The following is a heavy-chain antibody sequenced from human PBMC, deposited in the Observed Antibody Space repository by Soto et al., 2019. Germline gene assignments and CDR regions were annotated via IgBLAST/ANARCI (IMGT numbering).Heavy chain of an antibody. Sequence: GGSLRLSCAASGFTFSSYGMHWVRQAPGKGLEWVAVIWYDGSNKYYADSVKGRFTISRDNSKNTLYLQMNSLRAEDTAVYYCARDEAAAGIFDYWGQGTLVTVSS. J-gene: IGHJ4*02. CDR2: IWYDGSNK. CDR1: GFTFSSYG. CDR3: ARDEAAAGIFDY. D-gene: IGHD6-13*01. V-gene: IGHV3-33*01.